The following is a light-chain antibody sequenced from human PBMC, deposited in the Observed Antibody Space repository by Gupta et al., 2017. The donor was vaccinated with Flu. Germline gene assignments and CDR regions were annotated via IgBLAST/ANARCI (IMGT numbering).Light chain of an antibody. CDR1: ALPKHF. CDR2: KDT. V-gene: IGLV3-25*02. CDR3: QSADSSGTYVV. Sequence: SSALTQSPSVSVSPGQTARITCSGDALPKHFAYWYQQKPGQAPVLVMYKDTERPSGIPERFSGSSSGTTVTLTIRGIQAEDEGDYYCQSADSSGTYVVFGGGTKLTVL. J-gene: IGLJ2*01.